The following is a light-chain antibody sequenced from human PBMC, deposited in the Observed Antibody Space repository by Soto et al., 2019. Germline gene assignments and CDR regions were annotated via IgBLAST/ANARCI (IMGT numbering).Light chain of an antibody. CDR1: QSISDY. CDR3: LQDYTYPRT. J-gene: IGKJ1*01. Sequence: IQMTQSPSSLSASVGDTVSITCRASQSISDYLNWYQHKPGKAPKLLIYAASNLQSGVPSRFSGSGSGTDFTLTISSLQPEDFATYYCLQDYTYPRTFGQGTKVDIK. CDR2: AAS. V-gene: IGKV1-6*01.